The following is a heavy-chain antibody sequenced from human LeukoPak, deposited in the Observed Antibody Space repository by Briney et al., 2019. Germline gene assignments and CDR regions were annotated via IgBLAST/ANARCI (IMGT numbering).Heavy chain of an antibody. CDR3: ARVSGLGSGTHPSWAFDI. V-gene: IGHV1-2*02. CDR1: GYTFTSYY. D-gene: IGHD3-10*01. Sequence: GASVKVSCKASGYTFTSYYMHWVRQAPGQGLEWMGWINPNSGGTNYAQKFQGRVTMTRDTSISTAYMELSRLRSDDTAVYYCARVSGLGSGTHPSWAFDIWGQGTMVTVSS. J-gene: IGHJ3*02. CDR2: INPNSGGT.